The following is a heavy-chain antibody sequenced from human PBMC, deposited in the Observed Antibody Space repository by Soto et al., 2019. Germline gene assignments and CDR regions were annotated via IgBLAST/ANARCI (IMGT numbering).Heavy chain of an antibody. J-gene: IGHJ4*01. Sequence: GGSLRLSCAASGFTFSDHSIDWVRQAPGKGLEWVGRTRTKANRYTTEYAASVKGRFTISRDASKNSLYLPLNRLKTADMAVHHWARRLGTRFDDWGQGTLVTVSS. CDR1: GFTFSDHS. V-gene: IGHV3-72*01. CDR2: TRTKANRYTT. CDR3: ARRLGTRFDD. D-gene: IGHD1-1*01.